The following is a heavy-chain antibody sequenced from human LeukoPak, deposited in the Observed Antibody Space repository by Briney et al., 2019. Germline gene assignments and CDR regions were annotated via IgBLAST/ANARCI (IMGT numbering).Heavy chain of an antibody. CDR1: GFTVSSNS. D-gene: IGHD4/OR15-4a*01. CDR3: ARRAGAYSHPHDY. Sequence: GGSLRLSCTVSGFTVSSNSMSWVRQAPGKGLEWGSFIYSDNTHYSDSVKGRFTSYRDNSKITLYLQMNSRGAGDTAVYYCARRAGAYSHPHDYWGQGTLVTVSS. V-gene: IGHV3-53*01. CDR2: IYSDNT. J-gene: IGHJ4*02.